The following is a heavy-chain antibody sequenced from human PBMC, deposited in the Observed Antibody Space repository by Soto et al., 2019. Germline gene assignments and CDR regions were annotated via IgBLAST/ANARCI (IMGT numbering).Heavy chain of an antibody. CDR3: ARVGPNYDYYGMDV. V-gene: IGHV3-53*01. CDR2: IYSGGST. Sequence: EVQLVESGGGLIQPGGSLRLSCAASGFSVSSNYMSWVRQAPGKGLEWVSVIYSGGSTYYADSVKGRFTISRDNSKITLYLQMNSLRAEDTAVYYCARVGPNYDYYGMDVWGQGTTVTVSS. D-gene: IGHD3-16*01. CDR1: GFSVSSNY. J-gene: IGHJ6*02.